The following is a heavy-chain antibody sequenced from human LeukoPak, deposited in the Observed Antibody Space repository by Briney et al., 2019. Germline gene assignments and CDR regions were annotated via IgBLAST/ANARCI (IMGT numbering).Heavy chain of an antibody. CDR3: ARSDYDILTGLDP. Sequence: SVKVSCKASGGTFSSYAISWVRQAPGQGLEWMGRIIPIFGTANYAQKFQGRVTITTDESTSTAYMEPSSLRSEDTAVYYCARSDYDILTGLDPWGQGTLVTVSS. D-gene: IGHD3-9*01. V-gene: IGHV1-69*05. CDR2: IIPIFGTA. J-gene: IGHJ5*02. CDR1: GGTFSSYA.